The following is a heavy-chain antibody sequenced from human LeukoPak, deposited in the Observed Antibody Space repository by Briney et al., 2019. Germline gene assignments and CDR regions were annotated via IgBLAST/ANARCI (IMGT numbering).Heavy chain of an antibody. Sequence: GGSLRLSCAASGFTFSSYAMSWVRQAPGKGLEWVSAISGSGGSTYYADSVKGRFTISRDNSKNTLYLQMNSLRAEDTAVYYCAKASDATSYSYDKTGGFDFDYWGQGTLVTVSS. V-gene: IGHV3-23*01. CDR2: ISGSGGST. CDR1: GFTFSSYA. J-gene: IGHJ4*02. CDR3: AKASDATSYSYDKTGGFDFDY. D-gene: IGHD5-18*01.